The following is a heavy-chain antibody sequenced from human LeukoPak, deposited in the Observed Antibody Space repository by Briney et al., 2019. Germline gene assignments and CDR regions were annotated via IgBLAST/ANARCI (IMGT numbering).Heavy chain of an antibody. J-gene: IGHJ4*02. CDR2: INPNSGGT. V-gene: IGHV1-2*02. Sequence: ASVKVSCKASGYTFTSYYMHWVRQAPGQGLEWMGWINPNSGGTNYAQKFQGRVTMTRDTSISTAYMELSRLRSDDTAVYYCARAPYSSGWYLTTVFDYWGQGTLVTVSS. CDR3: ARAPYSSGWYLTTVFDY. CDR1: GYTFTSYY. D-gene: IGHD6-19*01.